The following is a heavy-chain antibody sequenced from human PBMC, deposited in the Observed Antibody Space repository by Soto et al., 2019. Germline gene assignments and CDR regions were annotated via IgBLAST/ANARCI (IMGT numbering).Heavy chain of an antibody. CDR3: AKVLYASESFDSEEAPYGMDV. J-gene: IGHJ6*02. CDR1: GFPFSRYD. CDR2: LWFDGSNE. V-gene: IGHV3-33*06. D-gene: IGHD3-10*01. Sequence: LRLSCAASGFPFSRYDMHWVRQAPGKGLEWVAVLWFDGSNEYYADSVQGRFTISRDNSKNTLYLQMDSLRAEDTAVYYCAKVLYASESFDSEEAPYGMDVWGQGTTVTVSS.